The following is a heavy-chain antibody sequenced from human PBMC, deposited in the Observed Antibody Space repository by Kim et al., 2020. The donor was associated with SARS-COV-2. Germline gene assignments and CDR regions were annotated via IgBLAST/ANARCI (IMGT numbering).Heavy chain of an antibody. V-gene: IGHV3-11*05. Sequence: AGSVKGRYTISRDNAQNSLYLKMNSLRAEDTAVYYCARVREGGSSWYYFDYWGQGTLVTVPS. CDR3: ARVREGGSSWYYFDY. J-gene: IGHJ4*02. D-gene: IGHD6-13*01.